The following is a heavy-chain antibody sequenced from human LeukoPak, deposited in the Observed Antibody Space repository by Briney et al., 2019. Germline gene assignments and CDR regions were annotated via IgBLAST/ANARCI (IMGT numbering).Heavy chain of an antibody. CDR3: ARGSGSGWPLDR. D-gene: IGHD6-19*01. Sequence: GGSLRLSCAASGFIFSNYGMHWVRQAPGKGLEWVALTWYDESNKYYADSVKGRFTISRDNSKNTLYLQMNSLRAEDTAVYYCARGSGSGWPLDRWGQGTLVTVSS. CDR2: TWYDESNK. CDR1: GFIFSNYG. J-gene: IGHJ5*02. V-gene: IGHV3-33*01.